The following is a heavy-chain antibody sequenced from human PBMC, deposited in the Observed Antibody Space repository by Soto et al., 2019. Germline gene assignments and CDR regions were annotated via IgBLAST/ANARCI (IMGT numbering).Heavy chain of an antibody. Sequence: XETLSLTCTVAGCSISSSSYYWGWIRQPPGKGLEWIGSIYYSGSTYYNPSLKSRVTISVDTSKNQFSLKLSSVTAADTAVYYCARQGDGYNHDYYGMDVWGQGTTVTVSS. CDR3: ARQGDGYNHDYYGMDV. CDR2: IYYSGST. V-gene: IGHV4-39*01. CDR1: GCSISSSSYY. J-gene: IGHJ6*02. D-gene: IGHD5-12*01.